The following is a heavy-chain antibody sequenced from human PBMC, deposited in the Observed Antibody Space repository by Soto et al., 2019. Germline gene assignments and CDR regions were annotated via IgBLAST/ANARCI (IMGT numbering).Heavy chain of an antibody. V-gene: IGHV3-30-3*01. D-gene: IGHD3-22*01. CDR2: ISYDGSNK. CDR3: ARDGLFSSYYDSSGYFDY. J-gene: IGHJ4*02. CDR1: GFTFSSYA. Sequence: QVQLVESGGGVVQPGRSLRLSCAASGFTFSSYAMHWVRQAPGKGLEWVAVISYDGSNKYYADSVKGRFTISRDNSKNTLYLHMNSLRAEDTAVYYCARDGLFSSYYDSSGYFDYWGQGTLVTVSS.